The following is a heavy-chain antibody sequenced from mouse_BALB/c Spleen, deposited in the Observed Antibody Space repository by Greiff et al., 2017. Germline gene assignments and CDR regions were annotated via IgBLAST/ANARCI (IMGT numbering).Heavy chain of an antibody. V-gene: IGHV1-69*01. CDR2: IDTSDSYT. D-gene: IGHD2-4*01. CDR3: ARRYDYDGYYAMDY. Sequence: QVQLQQPGAELVMPGASVKMSCKASGYTFTDYWMHWVKQRPGQGLEWIGAIDTSDSYTSYNQKFKGKATLTVDESSSPAYMQLSSLTSEDSAVYYCARRYDYDGYYAMDYWGQGTSVTVSS. J-gene: IGHJ4*01. CDR1: GYTFTDYW.